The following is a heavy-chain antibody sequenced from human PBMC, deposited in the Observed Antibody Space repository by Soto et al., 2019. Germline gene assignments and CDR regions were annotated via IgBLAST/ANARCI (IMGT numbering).Heavy chain of an antibody. CDR1: GYSFTSYW. J-gene: IGHJ4*02. V-gene: IGHV5-51*01. CDR3: DSSAYHHGADY. D-gene: IGHD3-22*01. Sequence: GESLKISCNGSGYSFTSYWIGWVRQMPGKGLEWMGIIYPGDSDIRYSPSFQGQVTISADKSISTAYLQWSSLKASDTAMYYYDSSAYHHGADYWGQGALVTVSS. CDR2: IYPGDSDI.